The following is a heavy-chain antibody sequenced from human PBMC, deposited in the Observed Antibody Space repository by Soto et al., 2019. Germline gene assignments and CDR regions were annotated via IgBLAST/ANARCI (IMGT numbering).Heavy chain of an antibody. CDR1: GFTFRSYG. CDR3: ARWGTTGGLDD. D-gene: IGHD3-16*01. V-gene: IGHV3-33*05. J-gene: IGHJ4*02. CDR2: TSYDGSNN. Sequence: QVQLVESGGGVVQPGTSLRLSCVGSGFTFRSYGIHWVRQAPGKGLEWVALTSYDGSNNFYGDSVKGRFTISRHNSRNTVELQIDSLRFEDTALYYCARWGTTGGLDDWGQGTLVSVSA.